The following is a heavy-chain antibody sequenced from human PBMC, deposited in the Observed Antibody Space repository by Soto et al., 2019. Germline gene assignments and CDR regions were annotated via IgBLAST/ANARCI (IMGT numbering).Heavy chain of an antibody. CDR3: AKVVGPTRYDAFDI. J-gene: IGHJ3*02. CDR1: GFTFSSYA. D-gene: IGHD1-26*01. Sequence: EVQLLESGGGLVQPGGSLRLSCAASGFTFSSYAMSWVRQAPGKGLEWVSAISGGGSTYYADSVKGRFTISRDNSKNTLYLQMTSLRAEDTAVYYCAKVVGPTRYDAFDIWGQGTMVTVSS. CDR2: ISGGGST. V-gene: IGHV3-23*01.